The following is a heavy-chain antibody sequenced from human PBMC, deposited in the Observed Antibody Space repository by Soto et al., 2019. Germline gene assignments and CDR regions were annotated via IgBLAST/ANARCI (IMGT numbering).Heavy chain of an antibody. V-gene: IGHV4-34*01. D-gene: IGHD2-2*01. CDR2: INHSGST. J-gene: IGHJ6*02. Sequence: SETLSLTCAVYGGSFSGYYWSWIRQPPGKGLEWTGEINHSGSTNYNPSLKSRVTISVDTSKNQFSLKLSSVTAADTAVYYCARGRYCSSTSCYDYYYYGMDVWGQGTTVTVSS. CDR1: GGSFSGYY. CDR3: ARGRYCSSTSCYDYYYYGMDV.